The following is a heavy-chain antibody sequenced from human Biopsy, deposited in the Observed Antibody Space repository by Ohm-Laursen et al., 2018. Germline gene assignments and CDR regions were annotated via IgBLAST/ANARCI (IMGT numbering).Heavy chain of an antibody. CDR3: ARGTGRYYVYGAFDI. D-gene: IGHD1-26*01. CDR2: IYDRGSTA. V-gene: IGHV4-61*01. CDR1: GDPVSSGSFY. Sequence: GTLSLTCTVSGDPVSSGSFYWTWIRQPPGQGLEYIGYIYDRGSTANYNPSLESRVTMSVDTSKNQFSLNLRSVTAADTAVYYCARGTGRYYVYGAFDIWGQGTVVTVSS. J-gene: IGHJ3*02.